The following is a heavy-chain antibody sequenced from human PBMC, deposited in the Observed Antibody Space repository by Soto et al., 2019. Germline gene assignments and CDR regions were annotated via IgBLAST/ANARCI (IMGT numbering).Heavy chain of an antibody. V-gene: IGHV3-53*01. J-gene: IGHJ6*02. D-gene: IGHD3-9*01. CDR1: GFTVSSNY. CDR3: ARESGYDILTGYSDV. CDR2: IYSGGST. Sequence: XGSLRLSCAASGFTVSSNYMSWVRQAPGKGLEWVSVIYSGGSTYYADSVKGRFTISRDNSKNTLYLQMNSLRAEDTAVYYCARESGYDILTGYSDVWGQGTTVTVSS.